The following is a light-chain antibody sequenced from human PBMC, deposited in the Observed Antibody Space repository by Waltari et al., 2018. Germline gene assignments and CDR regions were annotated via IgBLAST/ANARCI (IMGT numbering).Light chain of an antibody. CDR2: NDN. V-gene: IGLV3-25*03. Sequence: SHDLTQPSSVSVSPGQTATITCSGETLPQQHRYWFQQRPGQAPVLVIFNDNKRPSGIPDRFSGSSSGTTATLTIAGVQAEDEADYYCQSADSRGTLYVFGPGTKVTVL. CDR3: QSADSRGTLYV. CDR1: TLPQQH. J-gene: IGLJ1*01.